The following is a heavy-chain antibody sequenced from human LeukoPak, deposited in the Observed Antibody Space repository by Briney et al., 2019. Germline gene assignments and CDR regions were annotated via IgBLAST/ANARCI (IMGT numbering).Heavy chain of an antibody. CDR3: AKDRSRYYESSGSMPDY. CDR2: ISGSGGST. V-gene: IGHV3-23*01. Sequence: GGSLRLSCAASGFTFSSYAMSWVRQAPGKELEWVSAISGSGGSTYYADSVKGRFTISRDNSKNTLYLQMNSLRAEDTAVYYCAKDRSRYYESSGSMPDYWGQGTLVTVSS. CDR1: GFTFSSYA. D-gene: IGHD3-22*01. J-gene: IGHJ4*02.